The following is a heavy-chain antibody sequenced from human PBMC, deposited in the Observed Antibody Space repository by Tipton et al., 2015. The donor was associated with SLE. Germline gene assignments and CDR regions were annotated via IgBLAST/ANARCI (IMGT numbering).Heavy chain of an antibody. CDR3: ARDVSRGIVVISILDYYYGMDV. J-gene: IGHJ6*02. CDR1: GYTFTSYG. D-gene: IGHD3-22*01. CDR2: INPSDGST. Sequence: QLVQSGAEVKKPGASVKVSCKASGYTFTSYGITWVRQAPGQGLEWMGWINPSDGSTRHAQKFQGRVTMTRDTSTSTVYMELSRLISEDTAIYYCARDVSRGIVVISILDYYYGMDVWGQGTTVNVSS. V-gene: IGHV1-18*01.